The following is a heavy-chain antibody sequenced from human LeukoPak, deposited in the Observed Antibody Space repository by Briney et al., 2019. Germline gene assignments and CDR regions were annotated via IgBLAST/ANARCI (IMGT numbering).Heavy chain of an antibody. Sequence: PSETLSLTCAVYGGSFSGYYWSWIRQPPGKGLEWIGEINHSGSTNYNPSLKSRVTISVDTSKNQFSLKLSSVTAADTAVYYCARGLSYGSGSYYNGYAFDIWGQGTVVTVSS. CDR3: ARGLSYGSGSYYNGYAFDI. CDR1: GGSFSGYY. J-gene: IGHJ3*02. CDR2: INHSGST. D-gene: IGHD3-10*01. V-gene: IGHV4-34*01.